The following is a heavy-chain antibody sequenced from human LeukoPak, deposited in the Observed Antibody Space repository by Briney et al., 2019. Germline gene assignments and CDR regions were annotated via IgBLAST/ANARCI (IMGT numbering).Heavy chain of an antibody. CDR2: IYPRDGST. CDR1: GYTFTSNY. CDR3: ARDQEGFDY. Sequence: ASVKVPCRASGYTFTSNYIHWVRQAPGQGLEWMGMIYPRDGSTSYAQKFQGRVTVTRDTSTSTVHMELSGLRSEDTAVYYCARDQEGFDYWGQGTLVTVSS. V-gene: IGHV1-46*01. J-gene: IGHJ4*02.